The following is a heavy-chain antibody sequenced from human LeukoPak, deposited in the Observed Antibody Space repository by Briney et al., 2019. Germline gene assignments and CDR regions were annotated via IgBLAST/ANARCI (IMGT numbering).Heavy chain of an antibody. J-gene: IGHJ4*02. CDR1: GFTFSSYS. Sequence: SGGSLRLSCAASGFTFSSYSMNWVRQAPGKGLEWVSSISSSSSYIYYADSVKGRFTISRDNAKNSLYLQMNSLRAEDTAVYYCARVGLGYCSGGSCYSLDYWGQGTLVTVSS. CDR3: ARVGLGYCSGGSCYSLDY. V-gene: IGHV3-21*01. D-gene: IGHD2-15*01. CDR2: ISSSSSYI.